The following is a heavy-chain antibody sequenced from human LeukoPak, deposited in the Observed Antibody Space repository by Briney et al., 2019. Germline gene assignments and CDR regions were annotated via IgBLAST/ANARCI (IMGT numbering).Heavy chain of an antibody. CDR3: ARNSNYDYVWGSYRHWDY. D-gene: IGHD3-16*02. CDR1: GHSISSGYY. J-gene: IGHJ4*02. V-gene: IGHV4-38-2*02. Sequence: PSETLSLTCTVSGHSISSGYYWGWIRQPPGKGLEWIGSIYHSGSTYYNPSLKSRVTISVDTSKNQFSLKLSSVTAADTAVYYCARNSNYDYVWGSYRHWDYWGQGTLVTVSP. CDR2: IYHSGST.